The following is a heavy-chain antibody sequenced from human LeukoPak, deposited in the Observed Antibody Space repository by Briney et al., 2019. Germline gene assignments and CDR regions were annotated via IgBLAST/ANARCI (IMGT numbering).Heavy chain of an antibody. J-gene: IGHJ3*02. D-gene: IGHD3-10*01. CDR2: MYYTGST. V-gene: IGHV4-59*01. CDR1: GGSMNSYY. Sequence: SETLSLTCTVSGGSMNSYYWSWIRQPPGKGLEWIAYMYYTGSTNHNPSLRSRVTISVDTSKNQFSLKLSSVTAADTAVYYCARVKGSGSYFAFDIWGQGTMVTVSS. CDR3: ARVKGSGSYFAFDI.